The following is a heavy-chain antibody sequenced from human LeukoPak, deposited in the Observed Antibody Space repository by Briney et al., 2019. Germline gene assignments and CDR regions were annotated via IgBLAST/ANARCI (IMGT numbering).Heavy chain of an antibody. CDR1: GYTFTSYG. CDR2: ISAYNGNT. V-gene: IGHV1-18*01. Sequence: KPGASVKVSCKASGYTFTSYGISWVRQAPGQGLEWMGWISAYNGNTNYAQKLQGRVTITADKSTSTAYMELSSLRSEDTAVYYCARDWSSTSCCHDYWGQGTLVTVSS. CDR3: ARDWSSTSCCHDY. J-gene: IGHJ4*02. D-gene: IGHD2-2*01.